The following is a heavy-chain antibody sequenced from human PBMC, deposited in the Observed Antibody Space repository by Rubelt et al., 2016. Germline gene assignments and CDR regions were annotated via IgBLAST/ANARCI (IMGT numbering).Heavy chain of an antibody. CDR3: ARDTYRFFDY. CDR1: GFTFSTYA. V-gene: IGHV3-23*04. CDR2: ISGGGDST. D-gene: IGHD3-3*01. Sequence: EVQLVESGGGLVQPGGSLRLSCAASGFTFSTYAMSWVRQAPGKGPEWVSAISGGGDSTQYAASVRGRFTISRDNSKNTLYLQMNSLRAEDTAVYYCARDTYRFFDYWGQGTLVTVSS. J-gene: IGHJ4*02.